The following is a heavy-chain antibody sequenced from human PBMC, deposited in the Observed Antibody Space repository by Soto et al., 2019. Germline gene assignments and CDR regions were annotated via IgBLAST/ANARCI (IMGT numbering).Heavy chain of an antibody. V-gene: IGHV3-33*01. CDR1: GFTFSSYG. D-gene: IGHD6-13*01. J-gene: IGHJ4*02. Sequence: GGSLRLSCAASGFTFSSYGMRWVRQAPGKGLEWVAVIWYDGSNKYYADSVKGRFTISRDNSKNTLYLQMNSLRAEDTAVYYCARDRVAAAGTGTFDYWGQGTLVTVSS. CDR3: ARDRVAAAGTGTFDY. CDR2: IWYDGSNK.